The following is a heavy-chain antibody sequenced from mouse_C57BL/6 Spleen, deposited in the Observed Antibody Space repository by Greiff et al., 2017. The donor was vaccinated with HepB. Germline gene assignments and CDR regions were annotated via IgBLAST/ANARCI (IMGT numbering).Heavy chain of an antibody. J-gene: IGHJ2*01. CDR2: INPYNGGT. CDR1: GYTFTDYY. V-gene: IGHV1-19*01. CDR3: AAITTGVATTPDY. Sequence: EVQLQQSGPVLVKPGASVKMSCKASGYTFTDYYMNWVKQSHGKSLEWIGVINPYNGGTSYNQKFKGKATLTVDKSSSTAYMELNSLTSEDSAVYYCAAITTGVATTPDYWGQGTTLTVSS. D-gene: IGHD1-1*01.